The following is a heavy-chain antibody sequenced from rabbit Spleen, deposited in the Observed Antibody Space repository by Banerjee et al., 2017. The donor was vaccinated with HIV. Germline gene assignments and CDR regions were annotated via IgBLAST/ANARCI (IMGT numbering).Heavy chain of an antibody. D-gene: IGHD1-1*01. Sequence: QSLEESGGGLVKPGASLTLTCKASGFSFSSGYDMCWVRQAPGKGLEWISCIAGSSSGFTYSATWAKGRFTISKTSSTTVTLQMTSLTAGDTATYFCARDSSSSFSSYGMDLWGPGTLVTVS. CDR2: IAGSSSGFT. J-gene: IGHJ6*01. CDR1: GFSFSSGYD. CDR3: ARDSSSSFSSYGMDL. V-gene: IGHV1S40*01.